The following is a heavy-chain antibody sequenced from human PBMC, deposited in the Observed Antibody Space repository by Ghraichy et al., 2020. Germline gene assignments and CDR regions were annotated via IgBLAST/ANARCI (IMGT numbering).Heavy chain of an antibody. CDR3: ARITMVRGVTYWYFDL. CDR2: IYYSGST. D-gene: IGHD3-10*01. V-gene: IGHV4-59*01. CDR1: GGSISSYY. J-gene: IGHJ2*01. Sequence: SETLSLTCTVSGGSISSYYRSWIRQPPGKGLEWIGYIYYSGSTNYNPSLKSRVTISVDTSKNQFSLKLSSVTAADTAVYYCARITMVRGVTYWYFDLWGRGTLVTVTS.